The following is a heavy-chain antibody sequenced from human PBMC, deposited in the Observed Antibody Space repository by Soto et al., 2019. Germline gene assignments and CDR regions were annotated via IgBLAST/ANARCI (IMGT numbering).Heavy chain of an antibody. CDR2: ISSSSSYI. V-gene: IGHV3-21*04. CDR1: GFTFSSYS. CDR3: ARAQQLIGAFDI. D-gene: IGHD6-13*01. Sequence: EVQLVESGGGLVKPGGSLRLSCAASGFTFSSYSMNWVRQAPGKGLEWVSSISSSSSYIYYADSVKGRFTISRDNSKNTLYLQMNSLRAEDTAVYYCARAQQLIGAFDIWGQGTMVTVSS. J-gene: IGHJ3*02.